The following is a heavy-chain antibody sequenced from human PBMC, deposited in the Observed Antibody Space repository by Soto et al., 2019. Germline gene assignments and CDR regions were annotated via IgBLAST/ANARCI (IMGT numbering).Heavy chain of an antibody. CDR3: APMPIYDFCSGYTYYFDY. CDR2: IFSNDEK. V-gene: IGHV2-26*01. D-gene: IGHD3-3*01. Sequence: QVTLKESGPVLVKPTETLTLTCTVSGFSLSNARMGVSWIRQPPGKALEWLAHIFSNDEKSYSTSLKSTLTLSNDTPTIQLVLTITNMDPVITATYSCAPMPIYDFCSGYTYYFDYWGQGTLVTVSS. CDR1: GFSLSNARMG. J-gene: IGHJ4*02.